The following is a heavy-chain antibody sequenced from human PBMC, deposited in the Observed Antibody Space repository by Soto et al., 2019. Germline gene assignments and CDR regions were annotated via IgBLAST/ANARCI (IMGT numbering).Heavy chain of an antibody. CDR3: ASRGYSYGPLYFDY. CDR1: GGSFSGYY. D-gene: IGHD5-18*01. V-gene: IGHV4-34*01. J-gene: IGHJ4*02. CDR2: INHSGST. Sequence: QVQLQQWGAGLLKPSETLSLTCAGYGGSFSGYYWSWIRQPPGKGLEWMGEINHSGSTNYNPSLKSRVTISVDTSKNQFTLKLSSVTAADTAVYDCASRGYSYGPLYFDYWGQGTLVTVSS.